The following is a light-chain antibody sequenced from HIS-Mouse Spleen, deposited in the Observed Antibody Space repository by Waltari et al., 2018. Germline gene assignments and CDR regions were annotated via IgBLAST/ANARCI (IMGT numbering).Light chain of an antibody. J-gene: IGLJ1*01. CDR2: RNN. CDR1: SSNIGSNY. V-gene: IGLV1-47*01. CDR3: QAWDSSTYV. Sequence: QSVLTQPPSASGTPGQRVTISCSGSSSNIGSNYVYWYQQLPGTAPKLLIYRNNQRPSGVPDRFSGSNSGNTATLTISGTQAMDEADYYCQAWDSSTYVFGTGTKVTVL.